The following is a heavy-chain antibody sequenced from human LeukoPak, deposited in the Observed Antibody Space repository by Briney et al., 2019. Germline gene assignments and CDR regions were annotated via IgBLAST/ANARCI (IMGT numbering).Heavy chain of an antibody. Sequence: AGGSLRLSCAASGFTFSIYAMSWVREAPGEGLEWVSSISGSGGSTYYADSVKGRFTISRDNSKNTLYLKMNSLRAEDTAVYYCARVGFGKYSSSWYVDYWGQGTLVTVSS. D-gene: IGHD6-13*01. CDR1: GFTFSIYA. CDR2: ISGSGGST. V-gene: IGHV3-23*01. J-gene: IGHJ4*02. CDR3: ARVGFGKYSSSWYVDY.